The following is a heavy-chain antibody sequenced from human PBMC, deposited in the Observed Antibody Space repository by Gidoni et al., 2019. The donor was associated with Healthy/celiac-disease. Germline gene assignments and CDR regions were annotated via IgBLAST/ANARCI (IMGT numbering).Heavy chain of an antibody. CDR2: IYYSGST. J-gene: IGHJ4*02. Sequence: QVQLQESGPGLVKPSETLSLTCTVSGGSISSYYWSWIRQPPGKGLEWIGYIYYSGSTNYNPSLKSRVTISVDTSKNQFSLKLSSVTAADTAVYYCARAPPPSATVTTTFDYWGQGTLVTVSS. CDR1: GGSISSYY. D-gene: IGHD4-17*01. CDR3: ARAPPPSATVTTTFDY. V-gene: IGHV4-59*01.